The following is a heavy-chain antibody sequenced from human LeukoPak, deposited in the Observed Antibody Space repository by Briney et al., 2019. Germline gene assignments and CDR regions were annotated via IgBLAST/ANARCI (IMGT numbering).Heavy chain of an antibody. CDR1: GFTFSSCA. J-gene: IGHJ5*02. D-gene: IGHD3-22*01. Sequence: GGSLRLSCAASGFTFSSCAMTWVRQAPGKGLEWVSAISGSGGSTYYADSVKGRFTISRDNSENTLYLQMNSLRAEDTAIYYCAKEYYYDSSGLNWFDPWGQGTLVTVSS. V-gene: IGHV3-23*01. CDR3: AKEYYYDSSGLNWFDP. CDR2: ISGSGGST.